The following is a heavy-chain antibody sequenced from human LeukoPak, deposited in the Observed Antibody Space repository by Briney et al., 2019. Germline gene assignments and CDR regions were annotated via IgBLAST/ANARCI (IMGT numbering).Heavy chain of an antibody. CDR1: GFTFSSYA. V-gene: IGHV3-30-3*01. CDR3: ARGNRYYDLNFDY. D-gene: IGHD3-3*01. J-gene: IGHJ4*02. Sequence: GGSLRLSCAASGFTFSSYAMHWVRQAPGKGLEWVAVISYDGSNKYYADSVKGRFTISRDSSKNTLYLQMNSLRAEDTAVYYCARGNRYYDLNFDYWGQGTLVTVSS. CDR2: ISYDGSNK.